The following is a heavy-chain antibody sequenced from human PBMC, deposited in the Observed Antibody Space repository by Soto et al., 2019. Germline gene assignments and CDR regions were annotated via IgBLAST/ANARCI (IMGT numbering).Heavy chain of an antibody. Sequence: QVQLQQWGAGLLKPSETLSLTCAVYGGSFSGYYWSWIRQPPGKGLEWIGEINHSGSTNYNPSLKSRVTISVDTSKNQFSLKLSSVTAADTAVYYCARSSSSWVLTGYFQHWGQGTLVTVSS. J-gene: IGHJ1*01. CDR3: ARSSSSWVLTGYFQH. V-gene: IGHV4-34*01. D-gene: IGHD6-13*01. CDR2: INHSGST. CDR1: GGSFSGYY.